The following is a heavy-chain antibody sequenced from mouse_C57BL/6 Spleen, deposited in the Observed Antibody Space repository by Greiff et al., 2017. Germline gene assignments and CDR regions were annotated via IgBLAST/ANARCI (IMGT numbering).Heavy chain of an antibody. Sequence: QVHVKQSGAELARPGASVKLSCKASGYTFTDYYINWVKQRPGQGLEWIARIYPGSGNTYYNEKFKGKATLTAEKSSSTAYMQLSSLTSEDSAVYFCARGFYDGYLHYWGQGTTLTVSS. V-gene: IGHV1-76*01. CDR3: ARGFYDGYLHY. CDR1: GYTFTDYY. J-gene: IGHJ2*01. D-gene: IGHD2-3*01. CDR2: IYPGSGNT.